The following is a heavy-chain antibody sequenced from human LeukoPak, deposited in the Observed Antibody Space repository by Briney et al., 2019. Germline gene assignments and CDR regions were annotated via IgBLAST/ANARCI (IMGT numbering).Heavy chain of an antibody. D-gene: IGHD2-2*01. J-gene: IGHJ6*02. CDR2: ISSSGSTI. Sequence: GGSLRLSCAASGFTFSSYSMNWVRQAPGKGLEWVSYISSSGSTIYYADSVKGRFTISRDNAKNSLYLQMNSLRAEDTAVYYCARDYIVVVPAAMAPTLDYYYYGMDVWGQGTTVTVSS. CDR1: GFTFSSYS. CDR3: ARDYIVVVPAAMAPTLDYYYYGMDV. V-gene: IGHV3-48*04.